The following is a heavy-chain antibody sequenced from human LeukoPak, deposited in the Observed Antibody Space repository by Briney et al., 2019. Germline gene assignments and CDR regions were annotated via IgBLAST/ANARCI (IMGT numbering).Heavy chain of an antibody. Sequence: SETLPLTCTVSGGXISSSSYYWGWIRQPPGKGLEWIGSIYYSGSTYYNPSLKSRVTISVDTSKNQFSLKLSSVTAADTAVYYCLSLWPDYWGQGTLVTVSS. CDR2: IYYSGST. CDR3: LSLWPDY. D-gene: IGHD2-21*01. J-gene: IGHJ4*02. V-gene: IGHV4-39*01. CDR1: GGXISSSSYY.